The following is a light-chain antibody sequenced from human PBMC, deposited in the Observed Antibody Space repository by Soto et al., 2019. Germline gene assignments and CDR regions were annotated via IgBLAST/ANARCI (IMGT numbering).Light chain of an antibody. J-gene: IGLJ2*01. Sequence: QSVLTQPASVSGSPGQSITISCTGTSSDVGSHNFVSWYQQRPGKAPKLMIFEVTKRPSGVSSRFSASKSGNTASLTISGVQAEDEADYYRCSYAGTTTWVFGGGTKVTVL. V-gene: IGLV2-23*02. CDR2: EVT. CDR1: SSDVGSHNF. CDR3: CSYAGTTTWV.